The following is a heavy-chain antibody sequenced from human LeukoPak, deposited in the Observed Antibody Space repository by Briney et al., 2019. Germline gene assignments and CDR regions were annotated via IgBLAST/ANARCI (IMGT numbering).Heavy chain of an antibody. CDR2: IKRETEAGTT. J-gene: IGHJ4*02. Sequence: GGSLRLSCAASGFTLSDAWMSWVRQAPGKGLEWVGRIKRETEAGTTYYATPVKGRFTISREDSKNTLYLQMNSLTTEDTAVYYHTTDRDLYDILNGLPGFDYWGQGTLVTVSS. D-gene: IGHD3-9*01. CDR3: TTDRDLYDILNGLPGFDY. V-gene: IGHV3-15*01. CDR1: GFTLSDAW.